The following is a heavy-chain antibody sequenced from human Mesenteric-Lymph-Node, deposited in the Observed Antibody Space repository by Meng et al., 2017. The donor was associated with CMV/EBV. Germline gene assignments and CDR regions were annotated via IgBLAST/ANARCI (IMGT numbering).Heavy chain of an antibody. CDR2: ISGSGGET. CDR3: ASAQGYDSM. J-gene: IGHJ4*02. D-gene: IGHD3-22*01. CDR1: GFIFNIHA. V-gene: IGHV3-23*01. Sequence: GGSLRLSCAASGFIFNIHAMGWVRQAPGEGLEWVSSISGSGGETYYADSVKGRFTISRDNAKNSLYLQMNSLRADDTAVYYCASAQGYDSMWGQGTLVTVSS.